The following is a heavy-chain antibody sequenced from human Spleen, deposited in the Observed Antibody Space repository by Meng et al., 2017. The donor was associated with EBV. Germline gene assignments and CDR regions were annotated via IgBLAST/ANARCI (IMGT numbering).Heavy chain of an antibody. CDR3: ARGSGRWTFDY. CDR1: GFAFSIYG. D-gene: IGHD1-26*01. CDR2: ISNSGTTI. Sequence: VQRVESGGGVVQPGRSLRLSCAASGFAFSIYGMHWIRQTPGKGLEWISYISNSGTTIKYADSVKGRFTISRDNAKNSLYLQMNSLRADDTAVYYCARGSGRWTFDYWGQGTLVTVSS. V-gene: IGHV3-48*04. J-gene: IGHJ4*02.